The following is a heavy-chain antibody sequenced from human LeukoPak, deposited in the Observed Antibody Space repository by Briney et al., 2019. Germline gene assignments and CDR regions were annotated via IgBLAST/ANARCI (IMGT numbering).Heavy chain of an antibody. Sequence: GESLKISCQGSGYSFTYYWFAWVRQMPGKGLEWMGIIYPGDSDTRYSPSFQGQVTISADKSISTAYLQWSRLEASDTAMYYCARQFRGLKPTTFDYWGQGTPVTVTS. V-gene: IGHV5-51*01. CDR2: IYPGDSDT. CDR1: GYSFTYYW. J-gene: IGHJ4*02. CDR3: ARQFRGLKPTTFDY. D-gene: IGHD1-14*01.